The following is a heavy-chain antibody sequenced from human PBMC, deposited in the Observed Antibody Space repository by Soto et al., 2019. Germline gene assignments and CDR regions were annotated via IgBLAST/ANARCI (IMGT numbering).Heavy chain of an antibody. CDR1: GLPLSTFG. Sequence: GWSLRLSCAASGLPLSTFGIHWVRQAPGKGLEWVSVISGTGGGTNNADSAKGRFTTSRDNSKNTLYLQMNSLRAEDTAVYYCAKRAFYGSGIPNYYGMDVWGQGTAVTVSS. CDR2: ISGTGGGT. J-gene: IGHJ6*02. CDR3: AKRAFYGSGIPNYYGMDV. D-gene: IGHD3-10*01. V-gene: IGHV3-23*01.